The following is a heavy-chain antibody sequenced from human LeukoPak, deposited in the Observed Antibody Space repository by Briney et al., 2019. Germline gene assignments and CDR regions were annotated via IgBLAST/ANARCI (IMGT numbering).Heavy chain of an antibody. CDR2: NNPNSGGT. CDR1: GYTFTGYY. CDR3: ARDLFYDFWSGSYDY. V-gene: IGHV1-2*02. J-gene: IGHJ4*02. D-gene: IGHD3-3*01. Sequence: ASVKVSCKASGYTFTGYYMHWVRQAPGQGLEWMGWNNPNSGGTNYAQKFQGRVTMTRDTSISTAYMELSRLRSDDTAVYYCARDLFYDFWSGSYDYWGQGTLVTVSS.